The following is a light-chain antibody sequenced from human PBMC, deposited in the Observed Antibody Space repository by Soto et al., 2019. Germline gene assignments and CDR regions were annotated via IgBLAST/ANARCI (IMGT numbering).Light chain of an antibody. V-gene: IGKV3-11*01. J-gene: IGKJ1*01. CDR2: DAS. CDR3: QQRSNWPWT. Sequence: ELVLTQSPGTPSLSPGARAPLSCRASQSVSSYLAWYQQKPGQAPRLLIYDASNRATGIPARFSGSGSGTDFTLTISSLEPEDFAVYYCQQRSNWPWTFGQGTKVDIK. CDR1: QSVSSY.